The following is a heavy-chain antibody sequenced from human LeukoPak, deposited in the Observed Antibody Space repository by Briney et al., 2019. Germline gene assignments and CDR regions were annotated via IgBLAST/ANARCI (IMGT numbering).Heavy chain of an antibody. Sequence: SETLSLTCAVYGGSFSGYYWSWIRQPPGEGLEWIGEINHSGSTNYNPSLKSRVTISVDTSNNQFSLQLRSVTAADTAVYYCARLRFLEWLFKPHGWFDPWGQGTLVTVSS. CDR1: GGSFSGYY. CDR3: ARLRFLEWLFKPHGWFDP. D-gene: IGHD3-3*01. V-gene: IGHV4-34*01. CDR2: INHSGST. J-gene: IGHJ5*02.